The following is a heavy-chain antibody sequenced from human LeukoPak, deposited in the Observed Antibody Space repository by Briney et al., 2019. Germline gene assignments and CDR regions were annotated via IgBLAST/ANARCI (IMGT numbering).Heavy chain of an antibody. CDR3: ARDDIVVVPARQYYYYGMDV. Sequence: GGSLRLSCAASGFTFSDYYMSWIRQAPGKGLEWVSYINSSGSTIYYADSVKGRFTISRDNAKNSLYLQMNSLRAEDTAVYYCARDDIVVVPARQYYYYGMDVWGQGTTVTVSS. CDR1: GFTFSDYY. D-gene: IGHD2-2*01. J-gene: IGHJ6*02. CDR2: INSSGSTI. V-gene: IGHV3-11*01.